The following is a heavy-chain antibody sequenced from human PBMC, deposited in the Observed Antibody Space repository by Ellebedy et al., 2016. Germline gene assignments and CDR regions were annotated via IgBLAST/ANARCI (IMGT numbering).Heavy chain of an antibody. V-gene: IGHV3-66*01. J-gene: IGHJ4*02. CDR1: GFTVSSNY. CDR3: ARERGLDYYDSSGYSGVADY. D-gene: IGHD3-22*01. CDR2: IYSGGST. Sequence: GESLKISXAASGFTVSSNYMSWVRQAPGKGLEWVSVIYSGGSTYYADSVKGRFTISRDNSKNTLYLQMNSLRAEDTAVYYCARERGLDYYDSSGYSGVADYWGQGTLVTVSS.